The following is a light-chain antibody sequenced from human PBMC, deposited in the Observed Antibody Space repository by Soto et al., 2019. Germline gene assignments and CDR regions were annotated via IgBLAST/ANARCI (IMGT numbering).Light chain of an antibody. CDR2: RAS. CDR1: QTISNF. J-gene: IGKJ1*01. V-gene: IGKV1-5*03. CDR3: QQYKSYPWT. Sequence: DIQMTQSPSTLSAFVGDSFAIXXRASQTISNFLAWYQQKPGKAPXLLFYRASNLEGGVPSRFSGGGSGTEFTLTINSLQPDDSATYYCQQYKSYPWTFGQGTKVDI.